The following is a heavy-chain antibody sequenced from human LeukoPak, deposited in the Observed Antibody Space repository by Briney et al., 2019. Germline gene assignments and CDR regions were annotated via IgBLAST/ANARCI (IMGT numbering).Heavy chain of an antibody. V-gene: IGHV3-23*01. CDR2: ISGSGGST. CDR1: GFTFSSYA. CDR3: AKVRFLEWLLKRPTSFDI. J-gene: IGHJ3*02. D-gene: IGHD3-3*01. Sequence: PGGSLRLSCAASGFTFSSYAMSWVRQAPGKGLEWVSAISGSGGSTYYADSVKGRFTISRDNSKNTLYLQMNSLRAEDTAVYYCAKVRFLEWLLKRPTSFDIWGQGTMVTVSS.